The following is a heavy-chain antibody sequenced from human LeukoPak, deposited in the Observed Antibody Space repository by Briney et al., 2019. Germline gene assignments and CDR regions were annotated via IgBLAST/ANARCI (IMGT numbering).Heavy chain of an antibody. CDR1: GYTFTGYY. V-gene: IGHV1-2*02. D-gene: IGHD6-6*01. CDR3: ARRKGAARLGLDY. CDR2: INPNSGGT. J-gene: IGHJ4*02. Sequence: ASVKVSCKASGYTFTGYYMHWVQQAPGQGLEWMGWINPNSGGTNYAQKFQGRVTMTRDTSISTAYMELSRLRSDDTAVYYCARRKGAARLGLDYWGQGTLVTVSS.